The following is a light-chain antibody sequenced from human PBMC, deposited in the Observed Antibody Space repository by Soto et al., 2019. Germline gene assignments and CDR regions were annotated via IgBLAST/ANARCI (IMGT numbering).Light chain of an antibody. J-gene: IGKJ2*01. V-gene: IGKV1-8*01. Sequence: AIRMTQSPSSFSASTGDRVTITCRASQGISSYLAWYRQKPGKAPKLLIYAASTLQSGVPSRFSGSGSGTDFTLTISCLQSEDFATYYCQQYYSYPLMYTFGQGTKLEIK. CDR1: QGISSY. CDR3: QQYYSYPLMYT. CDR2: AAS.